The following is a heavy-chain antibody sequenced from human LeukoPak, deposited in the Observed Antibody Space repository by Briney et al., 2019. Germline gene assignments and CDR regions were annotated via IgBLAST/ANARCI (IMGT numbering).Heavy chain of an antibody. J-gene: IGHJ4*02. CDR3: ARAPVAAAGTEDDY. Sequence: YVQQALGQGLEWMGWINPNSGGTGYAQKFQGRVTMTRNTSISTAYMELSSLRSEDTAVYYCARAPVAAAGTEDDYWGQGTLVTVSS. D-gene: IGHD6-13*01. CDR2: INPNSGGT. V-gene: IGHV1-8*01.